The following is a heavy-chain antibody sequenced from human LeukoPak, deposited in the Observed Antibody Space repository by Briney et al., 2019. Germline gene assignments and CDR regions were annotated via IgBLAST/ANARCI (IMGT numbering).Heavy chain of an antibody. CDR2: IGARGDVT. J-gene: IGHJ4*02. Sequence: GGSLRLSCTVSGFALSGYAMRWVRQAPGKGPEWVSSIGARGDVTYSADSVKGRFTIYRDNSKRTLFLQLNSLRAEDTAVYYCAKVHYTASFPGSFPGRNYFDSWGQGSLVTVSS. V-gene: IGHV3-23*01. CDR3: AKVHYTASFPGSFPGRNYFDS. CDR1: GFALSGYA. D-gene: IGHD1-26*01.